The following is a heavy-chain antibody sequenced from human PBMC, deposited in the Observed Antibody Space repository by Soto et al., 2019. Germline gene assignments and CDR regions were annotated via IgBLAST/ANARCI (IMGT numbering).Heavy chain of an antibody. Sequence: QVQLQQWGAGLLKPSETLSLTCAVSGETFSDYFWSWIRQPPGTRREWIGEICQTGRTNYNPSLKSRVIMSLDTSTNQFSLNLSSVTAADTAMYYCARGVGSGRDYGLDVWGQGTTVTVS. CDR1: GETFSDYF. CDR3: ARGVGSGRDYGLDV. J-gene: IGHJ6*02. D-gene: IGHD3-10*01. V-gene: IGHV4-34*01. CDR2: ICQTGRT.